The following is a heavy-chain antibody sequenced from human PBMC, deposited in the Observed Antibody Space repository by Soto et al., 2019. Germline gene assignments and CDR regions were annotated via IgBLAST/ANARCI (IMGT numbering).Heavy chain of an antibody. CDR1: GGTFSSYA. D-gene: IGHD1-26*01. CDR3: ARDYYPGSSGPPLYGMDV. CDR2: IIPIFGTA. J-gene: IGHJ6*02. V-gene: IGHV1-69*13. Sequence: SLQVSCKASGGTFSSYAISWVRQAPGQGLEWMGGIIPIFGTANYAQKFQGRVTITADESTSTAYMELSSLRSEDTAVYYCARDYYPGSSGPPLYGMDVRGQGTTCTAS.